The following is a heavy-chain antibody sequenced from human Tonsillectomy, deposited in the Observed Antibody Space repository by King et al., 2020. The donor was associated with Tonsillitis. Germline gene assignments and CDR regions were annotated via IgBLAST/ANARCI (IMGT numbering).Heavy chain of an antibody. CDR1: GASISSGTYY. CDR3: ARNRLWFGEEPNWFDP. D-gene: IGHD3-10*01. Sequence: VQLQESGPGLVKPSQTLSLTCTVSGASISSGTYYWSWIRQPAGKGLEWIGRIDTSGTTKYNPSLKSRVTLSIDAPQNQFSLKLTSGAAADTAVYYCARNRLWFGEEPNWFDPWGQGTQVTVSS. J-gene: IGHJ5*02. CDR2: IDTSGTT. V-gene: IGHV4-61*02.